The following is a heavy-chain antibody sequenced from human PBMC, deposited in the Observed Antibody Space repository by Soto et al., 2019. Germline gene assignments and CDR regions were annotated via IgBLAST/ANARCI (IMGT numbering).Heavy chain of an antibody. J-gene: IGHJ6*02. CDR1: GGTFKTYA. D-gene: IGHD1-1*01. CDR3: ARETGTLYFYYYGMDV. CDR2: IIPLFGSA. Sequence: QVQLVQSGAEVKRSGSSVRVSCKASGGTFKTYAITWVRQAPGRGLEWMGGIIPLFGSANYSQNFQGRVTITADESTNTAYMELTSLRSEDTAVYYCARETGTLYFYYYGMDVWGQGTTVTVSS. V-gene: IGHV1-69*12.